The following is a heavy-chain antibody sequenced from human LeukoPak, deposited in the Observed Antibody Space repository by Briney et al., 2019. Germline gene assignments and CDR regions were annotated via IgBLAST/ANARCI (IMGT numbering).Heavy chain of an antibody. D-gene: IGHD6-13*01. J-gene: IGHJ4*02. Sequence: SETLSLTCTVSGGSISSGGYYWSWIRQHPGKGLEWIGYIYYSGSTYYNPSLKSRVTISVDTSKNQFSLKLSSVTAADTAVYYCARGHSSSSGPGYFDYWGQGTLVTVSS. CDR3: ARGHSSSSGPGYFDY. CDR2: IYYSGST. CDR1: GGSISSGGYY. V-gene: IGHV4-31*03.